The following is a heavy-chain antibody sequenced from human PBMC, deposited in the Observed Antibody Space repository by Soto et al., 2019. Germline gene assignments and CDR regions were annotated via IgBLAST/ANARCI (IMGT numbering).Heavy chain of an antibody. CDR1: GVSIRSYY. CDR2: IYYSGST. V-gene: IGHV4-59*01. D-gene: IGHD2-15*01. J-gene: IGHJ6*02. Sequence: QVQLQESGPGLVKPSETLSLTCTVSGVSIRSYYWSWLRQPPGKGLEWIGYIYYSGSTNYNPSLKSRVTISVDTSKNQFSLKLSSVTAADTAVYYCARGGGYLGGMDVWGHGTTVTVSS. CDR3: ARGGGYLGGMDV.